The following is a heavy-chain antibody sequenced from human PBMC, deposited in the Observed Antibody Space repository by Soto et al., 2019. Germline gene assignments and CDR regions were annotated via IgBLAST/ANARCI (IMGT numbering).Heavy chain of an antibody. D-gene: IGHD2-2*01. Sequence: SETLSLTCTVSGGSISRYYWSWIRQPPGKGLEWLGYIYYSGSTYYNPSLKSRITMSVDTAKNQFSLKLSSVTTADTAVYYCARLGQPAYYFVCWGQGTLVTVSS. J-gene: IGHJ4*01. CDR2: IYYSGST. CDR1: GGSISRYY. V-gene: IGHV4-59*01. CDR3: ARLGQPAYYFVC.